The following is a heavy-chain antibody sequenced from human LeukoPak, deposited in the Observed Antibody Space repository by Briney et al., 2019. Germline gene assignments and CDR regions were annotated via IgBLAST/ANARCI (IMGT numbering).Heavy chain of an antibody. Sequence: SETLSLTCAVYGGSFSGYYWSWIRQPPGKGLEWIGEINHSGSTNYNPSLKSRVTISVDTSKNQLSLKLSSVTAADTAVYYCARGLHLFDYWGQGTLVTVSS. CDR1: GGSFSGYY. V-gene: IGHV4-34*01. CDR2: INHSGST. J-gene: IGHJ4*02. CDR3: ARGLHLFDY.